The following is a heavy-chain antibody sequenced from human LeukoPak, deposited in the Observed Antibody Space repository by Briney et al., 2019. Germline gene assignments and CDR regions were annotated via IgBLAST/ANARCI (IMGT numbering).Heavy chain of an antibody. J-gene: IGHJ1*01. CDR2: ISGSGGST. V-gene: IGHV3-23*01. Sequence: GGSLRLSCAASGFTFSGYAMSWVRQAPGKGLEWVSAISGSGGSTYYADSVKGRFTISRDNSKNTLYLQMNSLRAEDTAVYYCATTGPAAAALEYFQHWGQGTLVTVSS. CDR3: ATTGPAAAALEYFQH. D-gene: IGHD6-13*01. CDR1: GFTFSGYA.